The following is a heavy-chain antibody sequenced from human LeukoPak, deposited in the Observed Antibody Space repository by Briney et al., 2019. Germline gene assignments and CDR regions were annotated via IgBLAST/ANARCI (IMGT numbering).Heavy chain of an antibody. V-gene: IGHV4-59*01. D-gene: IGHD6-19*01. CDR1: GDSISTYY. CDR2: IYYNGNT. J-gene: IGHJ4*02. Sequence: PSETLSLTCTVSGDSISTYYWSWIRQPPGKGLEWIGYIYYNGNTNYSPSLKSRVTMSVDTSKNQFSLRLGSVTAADTAVYYCAIGWYYFDYWGQGALVTVSS. CDR3: AIGWYYFDY.